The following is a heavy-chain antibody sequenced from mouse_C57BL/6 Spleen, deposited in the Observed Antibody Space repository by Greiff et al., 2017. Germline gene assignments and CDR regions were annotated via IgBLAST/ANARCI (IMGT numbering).Heavy chain of an antibody. CDR2: IYPGDGDT. D-gene: IGHD1-1*01. V-gene: IGHV1-80*01. CDR3: ARDGSITTVAPFDY. J-gene: IGHJ2*01. CDR1: GYAFSSYW. Sequence: QVQLQQSGAELVKPGASVKISCKASGYAFSSYWMNWVKQRPGKGLEWIGQIYPGDGDTNYNGKFKGKATLTADKSSSTAYMQLSSLTSEDSAVYFCARDGSITTVAPFDYWGQGTTLTVSS.